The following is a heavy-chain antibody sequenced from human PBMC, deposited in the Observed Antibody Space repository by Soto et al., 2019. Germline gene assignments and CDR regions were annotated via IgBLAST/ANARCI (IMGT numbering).Heavy chain of an antibody. D-gene: IGHD3-16*02. CDR3: ASGTWGSYRPFDY. J-gene: IGHJ4*02. CDR2: ISAYNGNT. Sequence: ASVNVSCKASGYTITRYGISWVSQEPGQGIEWMGWISAYNGNTNYAQKLQGRVTMTTDTSTSTAYMELRSLRSDDTAVYYCASGTWGSYRPFDYWGQGTLVTVSS. CDR1: GYTITRYG. V-gene: IGHV1-18*01.